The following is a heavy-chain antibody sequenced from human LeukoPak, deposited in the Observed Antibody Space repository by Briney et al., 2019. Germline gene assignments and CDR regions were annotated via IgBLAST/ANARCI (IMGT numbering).Heavy chain of an antibody. CDR2: IIPIFGTA. CDR3: AREMSSGWPFYYYYYMDV. Sequence: SVKVSCKASGGTFSSYAISWVRQAPGQGLEWMGGIIPIFGTANYAQKFQGRVTITADKSTSTAYMELSSLRSEDTAVYYCAREMSSGWPFYYYYYMDVRGKGTTVTASS. J-gene: IGHJ6*03. CDR1: GGTFSSYA. D-gene: IGHD6-19*01. V-gene: IGHV1-69*06.